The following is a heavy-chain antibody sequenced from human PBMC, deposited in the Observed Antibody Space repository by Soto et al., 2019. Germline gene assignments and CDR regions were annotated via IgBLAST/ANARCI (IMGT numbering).Heavy chain of an antibody. V-gene: IGHV4-34*01. CDR1: GGSLSGYY. CDR2: VKDGGHT. D-gene: IGHD5-12*01. J-gene: IGHJ4*02. Sequence: QVQLQQCGAGLLKPSKTLSLNCAVTGGSLSGYYWSWIRHPPGKGLDWIGKVKDGGHTNYSPSLRGRVIISSDSSNYRLTLWWNSVTASDRGVYYCARGQEGGGATHWDQGSLVTVSS. CDR3: ARGQEGGGATH.